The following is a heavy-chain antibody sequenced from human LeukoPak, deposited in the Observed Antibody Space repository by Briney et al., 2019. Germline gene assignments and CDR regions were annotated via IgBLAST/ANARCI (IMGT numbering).Heavy chain of an antibody. D-gene: IGHD6-13*01. CDR3: AKDIIWRSGLKGAAAAINPLIDY. CDR2: ISWNSGSI. J-gene: IGHJ4*02. CDR1: GFTFDDYA. V-gene: IGHV3-9*01. Sequence: PGGSLRLSCAASGFTFDDYAMYWVRQAPGKGLEWVSGISWNSGSIGYADSVKGRFTISRDNAKNSLYLQMNSLRAEDTALYYCAKDIIWRSGLKGAAAAINPLIDYWGQGTLVTVSS.